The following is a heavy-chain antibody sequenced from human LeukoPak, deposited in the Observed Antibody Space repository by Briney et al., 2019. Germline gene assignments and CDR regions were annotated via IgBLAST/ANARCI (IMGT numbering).Heavy chain of an antibody. D-gene: IGHD2-21*02. CDR3: ARAPSLVVTASPWLGWFDP. CDR1: GGTFSSYA. J-gene: IGHJ5*02. CDR2: IITVFGTA. Sequence: GASLKVSCKAAGGTFSSYAISWVRQAPGQGLEWMGGIITVFGTAKYAQKFQGRVTVTADELTRTAYMELSSLRSEDTAVYYCARAPSLVVTASPWLGWFDPWGQGTLVTVSS. V-gene: IGHV1-69*13.